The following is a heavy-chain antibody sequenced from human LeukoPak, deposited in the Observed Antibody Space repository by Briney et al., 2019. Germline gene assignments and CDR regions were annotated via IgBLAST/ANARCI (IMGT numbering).Heavy chain of an antibody. CDR2: ISGSGGST. Sequence: GGSLRLSCAASGFTFSSYAMSWVRQAPGKGLEWVSAISGSGGSTYYADSVKGRFTISGDNSKNTLYLQMNSLRAEDTAVYYCARDQYCSSTSCYTATWDYWGQGTLVTVSS. V-gene: IGHV3-23*01. D-gene: IGHD2-2*02. CDR3: ARDQYCSSTSCYTATWDY. J-gene: IGHJ4*02. CDR1: GFTFSSYA.